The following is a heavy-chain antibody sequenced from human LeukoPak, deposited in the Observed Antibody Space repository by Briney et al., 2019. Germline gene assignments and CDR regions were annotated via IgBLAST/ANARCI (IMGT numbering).Heavy chain of an antibody. CDR1: GFTFSSYS. Sequence: QPGGSLRLSCAASGFTFSSYSMNWVRQAPGKGLEWVSYISSSSSTIYYADSVKGRFTIFRDNAKNSLYLQMNSLRAEDTAVYYCARDAPAKYYGSGSYSDYWGQGTLVTVSS. CDR2: ISSSSSTI. D-gene: IGHD3-10*01. V-gene: IGHV3-48*04. J-gene: IGHJ4*02. CDR3: ARDAPAKYYGSGSYSDY.